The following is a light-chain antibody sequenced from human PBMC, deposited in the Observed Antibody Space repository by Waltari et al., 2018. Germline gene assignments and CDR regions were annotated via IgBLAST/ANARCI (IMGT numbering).Light chain of an antibody. V-gene: IGKV1-9*01. CDR2: AAS. J-gene: IGKJ2*01. CDR3: QQLNSYPS. CDR1: QGISSY. Sequence: IQLTQSPSSLSASVGDRVTITCRASQGISSYLAWYQQKPGKAPKLLIYAASTLQSWVPSRFSGSGSGTDFTLPISSLQPEDFATYYCQQLNSYPSFGQGTKLEIK.